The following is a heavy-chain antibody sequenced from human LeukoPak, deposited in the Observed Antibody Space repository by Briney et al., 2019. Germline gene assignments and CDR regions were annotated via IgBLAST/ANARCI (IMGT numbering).Heavy chain of an antibody. Sequence: SVKVSCKASGGTFSSYAISWVRQAPGQGLEWMGGIIPIFGTANYAQKFQGRVTITADKSTSTAYMELSSLRSEDTAVYYCVGPGYGSGYPTVMDVWGKGTTVTVSS. J-gene: IGHJ6*04. D-gene: IGHD3-10*01. V-gene: IGHV1-69*06. CDR1: GGTFSSYA. CDR3: VGPGYGSGYPTVMDV. CDR2: IIPIFGTA.